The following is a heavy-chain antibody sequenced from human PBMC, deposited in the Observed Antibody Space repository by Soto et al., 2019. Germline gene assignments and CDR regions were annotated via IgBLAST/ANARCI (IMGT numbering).Heavy chain of an antibody. Sequence: SETLSLTCAVYGGSFSGYYWSWIRQPPGKGLEWIGEINHSGSTNYNPSLKSRVTISVDTSKNQFSLKLSSVTAADTAVYYCARGQQRVTRTWFHPWGQGTLVTVSS. J-gene: IGHJ5*02. CDR2: INHSGST. V-gene: IGHV4-34*01. D-gene: IGHD6-13*01. CDR1: GGSFSGYY. CDR3: ARGQQRVTRTWFHP.